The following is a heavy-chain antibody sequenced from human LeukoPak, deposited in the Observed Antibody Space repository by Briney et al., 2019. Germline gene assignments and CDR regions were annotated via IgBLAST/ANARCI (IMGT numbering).Heavy chain of an antibody. CDR2: IRYDGSNK. CDR1: GFTFSSYG. J-gene: IGHJ4*02. D-gene: IGHD5-18*01. Sequence: GGSLRLSCAASGFTFSSYGMHWVRQAPGKGLEWVAFIRYDGSNKYYADSVKGRFTISRDNSKNTLYLQMNSLRAEDTAVYYCAKGGGYSYGSILYYFDYWGQGTLVTVSS. CDR3: AKGGGYSYGSILYYFDY. V-gene: IGHV3-30*02.